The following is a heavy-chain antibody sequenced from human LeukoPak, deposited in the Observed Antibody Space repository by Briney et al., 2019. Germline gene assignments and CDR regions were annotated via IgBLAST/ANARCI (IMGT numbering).Heavy chain of an antibody. J-gene: IGHJ4*02. CDR1: GFTFSSYG. Sequence: GGSLRLSCAASGFTFSSYGMHWVRQAPGKGLEWVAFIRYDGSNKYYVDSVKGRFTISRDNSKNTLYLQMNSLRAEDTAVYYCATGSGSGWYGRLDYWGQGTLVTVSS. D-gene: IGHD6-19*01. V-gene: IGHV3-30*02. CDR2: IRYDGSNK. CDR3: ATGSGSGWYGRLDY.